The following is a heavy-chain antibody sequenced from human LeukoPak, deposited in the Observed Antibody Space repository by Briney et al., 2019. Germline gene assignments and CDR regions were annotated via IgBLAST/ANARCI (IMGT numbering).Heavy chain of an antibody. CDR3: ARGITYYYDSSGYYHDESPYVFDY. Sequence: ASVKVSCKASGYTFTSYGISWVRQAPGQGLEWMGWMNPNSGNTGYAQKFQGRVTMTRNTSISTAYMELSSLRSEDTAVYYCARGITYYYDSSGYYHDESPYVFDYWGQGTLVTVSS. D-gene: IGHD3-22*01. V-gene: IGHV1-8*02. CDR2: MNPNSGNT. CDR1: GYTFTSYG. J-gene: IGHJ4*02.